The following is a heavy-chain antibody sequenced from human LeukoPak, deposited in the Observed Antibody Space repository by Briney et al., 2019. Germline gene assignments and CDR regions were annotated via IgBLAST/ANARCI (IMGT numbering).Heavy chain of an antibody. CDR1: GYLFTSYW. V-gene: IGHV5-51*01. Sequence: GASLEISFKGPGYLFTSYWIGRVLQMPGKGLERGGIINPGYSDARFSPSFQGQVIISADKSISTAFLQWTGLKASGTASYFFARAWSFDYWGQGTLVTVSS. CDR2: INPGYSDA. D-gene: IGHD2-15*01. CDR3: ARAWSFDY. J-gene: IGHJ4*02.